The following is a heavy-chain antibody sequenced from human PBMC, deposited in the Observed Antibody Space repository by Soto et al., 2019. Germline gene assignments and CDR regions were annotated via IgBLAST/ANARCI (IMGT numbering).Heavy chain of an antibody. D-gene: IGHD3-10*01. V-gene: IGHV3-23*01. CDR1: GFTFSNHA. CDR2: ISGNGIST. CDR3: ARDAIAMVWGTNNWFDP. Sequence: EVQLLESGGGLVQPGGSLRLSCAASGFTFSNHAMSWVRQAPGKGLEWVSAISGNGISTYYADSVRGRFTISRDNSKNTLYLQMNRLRADDTAVYYCARDAIAMVWGTNNWFDPWGQGTLVTVST. J-gene: IGHJ5*02.